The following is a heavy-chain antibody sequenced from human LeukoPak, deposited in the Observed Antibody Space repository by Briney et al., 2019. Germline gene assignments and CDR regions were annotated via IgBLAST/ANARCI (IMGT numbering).Heavy chain of an antibody. J-gene: IGHJ4*02. CDR1: GYTFSDYY. D-gene: IGHD2-15*01. V-gene: IGHV1-2*02. Sequence: ASVKVFCKASGYTFSDYYIHWVRQAPGQGLEWMGWLHTDSGGTTYGRQFQGRITMTRETSISTAYMELSSLRSDDMAVYYCARGAPLNCDGYNCYLFYLDYWGQGSLVTVSS. CDR3: ARGAPLNCDGYNCYLFYLDY. CDR2: LHTDSGGT.